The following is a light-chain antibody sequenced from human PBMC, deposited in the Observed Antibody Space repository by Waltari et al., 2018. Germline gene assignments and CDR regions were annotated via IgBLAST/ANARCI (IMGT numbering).Light chain of an antibody. CDR1: QSVSSY. CDR2: DAS. Sequence: EIVLTQSPATLSLYHGARATLSCSASQSVSSYLAWYQQKPGQAPRLLIYDASNRAPGIPARFSGSGSGTDFTLTISSLEPEDFAVYYCQQRSNWPLTFGGGTKVEIK. V-gene: IGKV3-11*01. J-gene: IGKJ4*01. CDR3: QQRSNWPLT.